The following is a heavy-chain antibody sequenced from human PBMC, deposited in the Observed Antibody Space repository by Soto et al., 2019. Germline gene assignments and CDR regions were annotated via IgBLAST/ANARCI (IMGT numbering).Heavy chain of an antibody. V-gene: IGHV3-9*01. CDR2: ISWNSGSI. CDR3: AKSLVPAALYYYGMTS. D-gene: IGHD2-2*01. CDR1: GFTFDDYA. Sequence: EVQLVESGGGLVQPGRSLRLSCAASGFTFDDYAMHWVRQAPGKVLEWVSGISWNSGSIGYADSVKGRFTISRDNAKNSLYLQMNSLRAEDTALYYCAKSLVPAALYYYGMTSGAKGPRSPSP. J-gene: IGHJ6*02.